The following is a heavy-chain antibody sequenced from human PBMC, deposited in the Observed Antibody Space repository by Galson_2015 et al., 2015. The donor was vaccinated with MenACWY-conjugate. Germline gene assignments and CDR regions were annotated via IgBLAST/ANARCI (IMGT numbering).Heavy chain of an antibody. V-gene: IGHV5-51*01. J-gene: IGHJ6*02. CDR2: ISPYDSNI. CDR1: GYSFTNYW. D-gene: IGHD1-26*01. Sequence: QSGAEAKKPGESLMISCKGSGYSFTNYWVGCVRQMPGKGLEWMGLISPYDSNIRYSPPFQGQVTISADKSISTAYLQWSSLKASDTAMYYCARHPPGGRGMDVWGQGTTVTVSS. CDR3: ARHPPGGRGMDV.